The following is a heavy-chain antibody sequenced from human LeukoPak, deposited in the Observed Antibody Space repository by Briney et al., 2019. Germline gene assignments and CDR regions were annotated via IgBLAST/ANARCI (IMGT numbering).Heavy chain of an antibody. D-gene: IGHD3-9*01. J-gene: IGHJ4*02. CDR1: GFTFSSYE. V-gene: IGHV3-48*03. Sequence: PGGSLRLSCAASGFTFSSYEMTWVRQAPGKGLEWVSYISSSGSTIYYADSVKGRFTISRDNAKNSLYLQMNSLRAEDTAVYYCAREGYDILTGYYPYFDYWGQGTLVTVSS. CDR2: ISSSGSTI. CDR3: AREGYDILTGYYPYFDY.